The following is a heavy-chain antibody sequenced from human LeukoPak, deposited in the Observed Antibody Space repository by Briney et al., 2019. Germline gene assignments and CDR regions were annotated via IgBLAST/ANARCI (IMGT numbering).Heavy chain of an antibody. J-gene: IGHJ6*03. CDR2: MNPNSGNT. CDR3: ARGGLDYYHYYMDV. Sequence: EASVTVSCKASGYTFTSYDINWVRQATGQGLEWMGWMNPNSGNTGYAQKFQGGVTITRNTSISTAYMELSSLRSEDTAVYYCARGGLDYYHYYMDVWGKGTTVTVSS. D-gene: IGHD5-12*01. CDR1: GYTFTSYD. V-gene: IGHV1-8*03.